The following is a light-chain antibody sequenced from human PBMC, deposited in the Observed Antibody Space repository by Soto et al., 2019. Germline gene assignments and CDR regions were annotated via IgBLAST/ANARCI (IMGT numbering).Light chain of an antibody. V-gene: IGKV1-8*01. J-gene: IGKJ5*01. Sequence: AIRMTQSPSSLSASTGDRVTITCRASQGISSYLAWYQQKPGKAPKLLIYTASTLQSGVPSRFSGSGSGTEFTLTISSLQPEDFATYYCQQFNSYPITFGQGTRLEIK. CDR3: QQFNSYPIT. CDR1: QGISSY. CDR2: TAS.